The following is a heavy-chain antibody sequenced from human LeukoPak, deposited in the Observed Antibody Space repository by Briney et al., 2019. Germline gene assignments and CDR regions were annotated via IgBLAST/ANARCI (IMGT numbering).Heavy chain of an antibody. D-gene: IGHD6-13*01. CDR3: ARGRSIAAAGNLNY. J-gene: IGHJ4*02. Sequence: GASVKVPCTASGYTFASYDINWVRQATGQGLEWMGWMNPNSGNTGYAQKLQGRVTMTRNTSISTAYMELSSLRSEDTAVYYCARGRSIAAAGNLNYWGQGTLVTVSS. CDR2: MNPNSGNT. CDR1: GYTFASYD. V-gene: IGHV1-8*01.